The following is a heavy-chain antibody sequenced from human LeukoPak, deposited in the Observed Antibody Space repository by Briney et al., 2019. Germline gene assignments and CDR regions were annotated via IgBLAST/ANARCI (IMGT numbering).Heavy chain of an antibody. CDR1: GGSISSYY. J-gene: IGHJ5*01. CDR2: IYYSGST. Sequence: SGTLSLTCTVSGGSISSYYWSWIRQPPGKGLEWIGYIYYSGSTNYNPSLKSRVTISVDTSKNQFSLKLSSVTAADTAVYYCARHTGSIVWFDYWGQGALVTVSS. V-gene: IGHV4-59*08. CDR3: ARHTGSIVWFDY. D-gene: IGHD3-3*02.